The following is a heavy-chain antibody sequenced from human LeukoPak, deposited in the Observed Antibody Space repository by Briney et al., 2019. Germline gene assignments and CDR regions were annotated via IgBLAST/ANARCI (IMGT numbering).Heavy chain of an antibody. CDR3: AKAVYVNWFDAFDL. V-gene: IGHV3-74*01. CDR1: GFTFSSYW. CDR2: INSDGSST. Sequence: GGSLRLSCAASGFTFSSYWMHWVRQAPGKGLVWVSRINSDGSSTTYADSVKGRFTISRDNSKNTVYLQMNSLRAEDTAVYYCAKAVYVNWFDAFDLWGQGTMVTVSS. D-gene: IGHD2-8*01. J-gene: IGHJ3*01.